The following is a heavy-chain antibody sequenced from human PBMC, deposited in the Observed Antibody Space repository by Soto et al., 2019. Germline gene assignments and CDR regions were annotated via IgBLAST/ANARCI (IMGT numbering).Heavy chain of an antibody. CDR3: ARIGNEYWYQLHPNMDV. CDR1: GFTFSSYW. J-gene: IGHJ6*02. CDR2: IKQDGSEK. V-gene: IGHV3-7*04. Sequence: EVQLVESGGGLVQPGGSLRLSCAASGFTFSSYWMSWVRQAPGKGLEWVANIKQDGSEKYYVDSVKGRFIISRDNAKNSLYLQMNSLRAEDTAVYYCARIGNEYWYQLHPNMDVWGQGTTVTVSS. D-gene: IGHD2-2*01.